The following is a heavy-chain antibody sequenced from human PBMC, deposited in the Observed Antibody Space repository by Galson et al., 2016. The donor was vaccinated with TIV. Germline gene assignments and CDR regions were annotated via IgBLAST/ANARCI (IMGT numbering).Heavy chain of an antibody. CDR1: GYTFSSYA. Sequence: SVKVSCKASGYTFSSYAMHWVRQAPGQGLEWMGWINAGHGNTKYSQKFQGRVTITRDTSASTAYMELSSLRSEDTAVYYCASSGYSSSWWTFDYWGQGALVTVSS. CDR2: INAGHGNT. V-gene: IGHV1-3*01. J-gene: IGHJ4*02. CDR3: ASSGYSSSWWTFDY. D-gene: IGHD6-13*01.